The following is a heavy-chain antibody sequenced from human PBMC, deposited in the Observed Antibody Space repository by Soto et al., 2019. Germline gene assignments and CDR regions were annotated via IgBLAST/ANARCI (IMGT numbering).Heavy chain of an antibody. D-gene: IGHD4-4*01. CDR1: GFTLSDYY. CDR3: ARDREYSPYGMDV. Sequence: QVQLVESGGGLVKPGGSLRLSCAASGFTLSDYYMSWIRQAPGKGLEWVSYISSIGSNRYYAESVEGRFTISRDNAKNSLYLQMNSLRVEDTVVYYCARDREYSPYGMDVWGQGTTVTVSS. V-gene: IGHV3-11*01. J-gene: IGHJ6*02. CDR2: ISSIGSNR.